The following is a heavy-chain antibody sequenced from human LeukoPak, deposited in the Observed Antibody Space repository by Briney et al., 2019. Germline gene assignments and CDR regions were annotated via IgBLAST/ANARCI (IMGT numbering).Heavy chain of an antibody. CDR3: ARHSLPGTTPFDY. Sequence: ASVKVFCKGSGYTFFSYYVHWVRQVPGQGLEWMGIINPKTGSTTYPQKFQGRVTMTRDTSTSTVYMELSGLESEDTALYYCARHSLPGTTPFDYWGHGTLVTVS. CDR1: GYTFFSYY. J-gene: IGHJ4*01. CDR2: INPKTGST. V-gene: IGHV1-46*01. D-gene: IGHD1-1*01.